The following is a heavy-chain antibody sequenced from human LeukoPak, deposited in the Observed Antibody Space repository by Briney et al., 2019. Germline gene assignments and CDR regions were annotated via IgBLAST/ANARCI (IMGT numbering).Heavy chain of an antibody. CDR2: INHSGST. Sequence: PSETLSLTCTVSRGSISGYYWSWIRQPPGKGLEWIGEINHSGSTNYNPSLKSRVTISVDTSKNQFSLKLSSVTAADTAVYYCARGRRKYCSSTSCARGGFDYWGQGTLVTVSS. CDR3: ARGRRKYCSSTSCARGGFDY. J-gene: IGHJ4*02. D-gene: IGHD2-2*01. V-gene: IGHV4-34*01. CDR1: RGSISGYY.